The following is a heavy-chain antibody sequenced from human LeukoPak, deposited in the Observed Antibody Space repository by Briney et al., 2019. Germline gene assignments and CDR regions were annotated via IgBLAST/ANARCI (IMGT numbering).Heavy chain of an antibody. CDR2: INHSGST. V-gene: IGHV4-34*01. CDR3: ARILTPFYQALAVAGQVGYFDY. CDR1: GGSFSGYY. D-gene: IGHD6-19*01. Sequence: SETLSLTCAVYGGSFSGYYWSWIRQPPGKGLEWIGGINHSGSTNYNPSLKSRVTISVDTSKNQFSLKLSSVTAADTAVYYCARILTPFYQALAVAGQVGYFDYWGQGTLVTVSS. J-gene: IGHJ4*02.